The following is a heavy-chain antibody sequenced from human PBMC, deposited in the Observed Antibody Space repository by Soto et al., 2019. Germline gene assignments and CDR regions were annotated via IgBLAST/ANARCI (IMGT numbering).Heavy chain of an antibody. CDR2: INHSGST. CDR1: GGSFSGYY. Sequence: ETLSLTWAVYGGSFSGYYWGWIRQPPGKGLEWIGEINHSGSTNYNPSLKSRVTISVDTSKNQFSLKMSSVTAADTAVYYWASLSSSWYYGWDYWGQGTLVTVSS. CDR3: ASLSSSWYYGWDY. V-gene: IGHV4-34*01. J-gene: IGHJ4*02. D-gene: IGHD6-13*01.